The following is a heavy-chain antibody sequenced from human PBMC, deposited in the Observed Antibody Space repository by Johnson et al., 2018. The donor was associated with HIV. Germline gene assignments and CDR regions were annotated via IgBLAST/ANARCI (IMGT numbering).Heavy chain of an antibody. D-gene: IGHD6-13*01. CDR2: TWYDGSNQ. J-gene: IGHJ3*02. Sequence: QVQLVESGGGVVQPGGSLRLSCEVSGFTFSNYGMHWVRQAPGKGLEWVAVTWYDGSNQYYADSVKGRFSISRDNAKNSLYLQMSGLRAEDTAVYYVAKWSSSWTDAFDIWGQGTMVTVSS. CDR1: GFTFSNYG. V-gene: IGHV3-33*03. CDR3: AKWSSSWTDAFDI.